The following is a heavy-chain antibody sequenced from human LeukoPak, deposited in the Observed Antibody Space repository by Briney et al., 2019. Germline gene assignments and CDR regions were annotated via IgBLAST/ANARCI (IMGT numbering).Heavy chain of an antibody. V-gene: IGHV4-59*08. CDR3: ARGGLYSSGWYRWFDP. CDR2: IYYSGST. J-gene: IGHJ5*02. CDR1: GGSISSYY. D-gene: IGHD6-19*01. Sequence: PSETLSLTCTVSGGSISSYYWSWIRQPPGKGLEWIGYIYYSGSTNYNPSLKSRVTISVDTSKNQFSLKLSSVTAADTAVYYCARGGLYSSGWYRWFDPWGQGSLVTVSS.